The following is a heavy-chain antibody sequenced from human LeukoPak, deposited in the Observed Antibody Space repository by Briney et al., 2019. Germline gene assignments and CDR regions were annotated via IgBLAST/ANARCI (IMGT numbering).Heavy chain of an antibody. D-gene: IGHD3-10*01. Sequence: ASVKVSCKASGYTFTSYYMHWVRQATGHGLEWMGWMNPNSGNTGYAQKFQGRVTMTRNTSISTAYMELSSLRSEDTAVYFCARVARVKVRGVIITELQYWGQGTLVTVSS. V-gene: IGHV1-8*02. CDR2: MNPNSGNT. J-gene: IGHJ4*02. CDR3: ARVARVKVRGVIITELQY. CDR1: GYTFTSYY.